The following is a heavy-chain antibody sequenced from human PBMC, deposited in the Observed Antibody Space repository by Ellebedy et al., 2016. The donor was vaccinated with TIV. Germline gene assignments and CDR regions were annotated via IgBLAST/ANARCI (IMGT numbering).Heavy chain of an antibody. CDR2: IYPGDSDT. CDR1: GYRFTSYW. V-gene: IGHV5-51*01. CDR3: ARRGAAPGDNWGFDY. D-gene: IGHD6-13*01. J-gene: IGHJ4*02. Sequence: GGSLRLXXKASGYRFTSYWIGWVRQMPGKGLEWMAIIYPGDSDTKYSPSFQGQVTISADKSISTAYLQWSSLKASDTAMYYCARRGAAPGDNWGFDYWGQGTLVTVSS.